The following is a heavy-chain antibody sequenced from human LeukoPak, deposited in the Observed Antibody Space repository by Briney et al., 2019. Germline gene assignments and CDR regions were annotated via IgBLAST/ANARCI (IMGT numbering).Heavy chain of an antibody. D-gene: IGHD4-11*01. J-gene: IGHJ5*02. CDR3: PRGLLGFMRSDYSNYWDNWFDP. CDR1: GYTFTIYD. CDR2: MNPNNGNT. V-gene: IGHV1-8*03. Sequence: ASVKVSCKASGYTFTIYDINWVRQATGQGLEWMGWMNPNNGNTGYAQKFQGRVTITRNTSINTAYMELSSLKSEETAVYYCPRGLLGFMRSDYSNYWDNWFDPWGQGTLVTVSS.